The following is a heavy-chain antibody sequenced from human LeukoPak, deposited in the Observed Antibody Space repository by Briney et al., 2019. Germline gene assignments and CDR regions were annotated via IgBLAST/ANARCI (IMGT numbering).Heavy chain of an antibody. D-gene: IGHD5-18*01. J-gene: IGHJ4*02. V-gene: IGHV3-23*01. CDR1: GFTFSSYA. Sequence: GGSLRLSCAASGFTFSSYAMSWVRQAPGKGLEWVSAISGSGGSTYYADSVKGRFTISRDSSKNTLYLQMNSLRAEDTAVYYCANGIQLWLFDYWGQGTLVTVSS. CDR2: ISGSGGST. CDR3: ANGIQLWLFDY.